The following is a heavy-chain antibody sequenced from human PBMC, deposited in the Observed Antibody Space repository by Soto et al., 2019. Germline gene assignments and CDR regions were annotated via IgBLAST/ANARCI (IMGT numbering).Heavy chain of an antibody. CDR3: VRCFGSGRNWFDP. CDR2: IYYSGSA. J-gene: IGHJ5*02. Sequence: SETLSLTCTVSGGSITNDNYYWSWIRQPPGKGLEWIAYIYYSGSAYYNPSLKSRVIMSVDTSKSQFSLNLLSVTAADTAVYYCVRCFGSGRNWFDPWGQGTLVTVSS. D-gene: IGHD3-10*01. CDR1: GGSITNDNYY. V-gene: IGHV4-30-4*01.